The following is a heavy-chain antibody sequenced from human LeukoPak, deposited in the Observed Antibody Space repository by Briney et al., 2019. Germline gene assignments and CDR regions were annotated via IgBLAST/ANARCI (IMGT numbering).Heavy chain of an antibody. J-gene: IGHJ5*02. Sequence: SETLSLTCAVYGGSFSGYYWSWIRQPPGKGLEWIGEINHSGSTNYNPSLKSRVTISVDTSKNQFSLKLSSVTAADTAVYYCARGFRATIFGVVTPRSGNWYDPWGQGTLVTVSS. CDR3: ARGFRATIFGVVTPRSGNWYDP. V-gene: IGHV4-34*01. CDR2: INHSGST. CDR1: GGSFSGYY. D-gene: IGHD3-3*01.